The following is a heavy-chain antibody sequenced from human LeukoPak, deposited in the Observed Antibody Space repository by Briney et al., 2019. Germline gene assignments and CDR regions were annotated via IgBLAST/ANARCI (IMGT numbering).Heavy chain of an antibody. CDR1: GFTVSSNY. V-gene: IGHV3-53*01. J-gene: IGHJ3*02. D-gene: IGHD5-24*01. CDR2: IYSGGST. CDR3: ARTGRTMADAFDI. Sequence: GGSLRLSCAASGFTVSSNYMSWVRQAPGKGLEWVSVIYSGGSTYYADSVKGRFTISRDNSKNTLYLQMNSLRAEDTAVYYCARTGRTMADAFDIWGQGTMVTVSS.